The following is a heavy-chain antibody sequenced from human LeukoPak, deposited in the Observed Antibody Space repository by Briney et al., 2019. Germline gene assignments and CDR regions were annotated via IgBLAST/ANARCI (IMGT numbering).Heavy chain of an antibody. D-gene: IGHD3-22*01. CDR3: ARYYYDSSGYYYPFDY. J-gene: IGHJ4*02. CDR2: INPNSGGT. Sequence: ASVKVSCKASGYTFTGYYMHWVRQAPGQALEWMGWINPNSGGTNYAQKFQGRVTMTRDTSISTAYMELSRLRSDDTAVYYCARYYYDSSGYYYPFDYWGQGTLVTVSS. V-gene: IGHV1-2*02. CDR1: GYTFTGYY.